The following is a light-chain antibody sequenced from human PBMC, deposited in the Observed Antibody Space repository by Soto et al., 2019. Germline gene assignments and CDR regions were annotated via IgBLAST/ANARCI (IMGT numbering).Light chain of an antibody. CDR3: QQYGSSPRT. V-gene: IGKV3-20*01. Sequence: EIMLTQSPGTLSLSPGERATLSCRASQSVSSSYLAWYQQKPGQAPRLLIYGASSRATGIPDRFSGSGSGTDFPLTISRLEPEDFAVYYCQQYGSSPRTFGQGTKV. CDR2: GAS. CDR1: QSVSSSY. J-gene: IGKJ1*01.